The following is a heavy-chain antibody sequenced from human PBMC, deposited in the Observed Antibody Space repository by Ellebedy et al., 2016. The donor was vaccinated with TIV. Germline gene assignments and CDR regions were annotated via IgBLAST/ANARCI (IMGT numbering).Heavy chain of an antibody. Sequence: SETLSLTCTVSGGSISSYYWSWIRQPPGKGLEWIGYIYYSGSTNYNPSLKSRVTISVDTSKNQFSLKLSSVTAADTAVYYCARRREGRWLVNTEQFFDYWGQGTLVTVSS. V-gene: IGHV4-59*08. D-gene: IGHD6-19*01. CDR1: GGSISSYY. CDR3: ARRREGRWLVNTEQFFDY. CDR2: IYYSGST. J-gene: IGHJ4*02.